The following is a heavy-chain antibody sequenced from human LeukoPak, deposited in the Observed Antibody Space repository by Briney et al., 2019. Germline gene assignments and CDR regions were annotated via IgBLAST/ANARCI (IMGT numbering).Heavy chain of an antibody. D-gene: IGHD3-10*01. V-gene: IGHV4-30-4*07. J-gene: IGHJ5*02. CDR1: GGSISSGGYS. CDR3: ARDGSQWFGELKSLRFDP. CDR2: VYRSGST. Sequence: PSQTLSLTCAVSGGSISSGGYSWSWNRQPPGKGVEWIGSVYRSGSTHYNPSLKSRVTISVDTSKNQFSLKLSSVTAADTAVYYCARDGSQWFGELKSLRFDPWGQGTLVTVSS.